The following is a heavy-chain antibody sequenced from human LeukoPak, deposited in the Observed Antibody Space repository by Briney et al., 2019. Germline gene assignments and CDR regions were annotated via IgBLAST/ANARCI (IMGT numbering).Heavy chain of an antibody. CDR3: ARAFCGGDCWQRFFDY. D-gene: IGHD2-21*02. V-gene: IGHV1-69*13. CDR2: IIPIFGTA. Sequence: ASVKVSCKASGGTFSSYAINWVRQAPGQGLEWMGGIIPIFGTANYVQKFQGRVTITADESTGTAYMELSSLRSEDTAVYYCARAFCGGDCWQRFFDYWGQGTLVTVSS. J-gene: IGHJ4*02. CDR1: GGTFSSYA.